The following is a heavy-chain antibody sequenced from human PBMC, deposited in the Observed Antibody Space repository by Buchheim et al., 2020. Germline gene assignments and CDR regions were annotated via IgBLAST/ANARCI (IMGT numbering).Heavy chain of an antibody. V-gene: IGHV3-11*06. CDR3: ARARTYYDILTGPSALGFDY. J-gene: IGHJ4*02. D-gene: IGHD3-9*01. CDR2: ISSSSSYT. CDR1: GFTFSDYY. Sequence: QVQLVESGGGLVKPGGSLRLSCAASGFTFSDYYMSWIRQAPGKGLEWVSYISSSSSYTNYADSVKGRFTISRDNAKNSLYLQMNSLRAEDTAVYYCARARTYYDILTGPSALGFDYWGQGTL.